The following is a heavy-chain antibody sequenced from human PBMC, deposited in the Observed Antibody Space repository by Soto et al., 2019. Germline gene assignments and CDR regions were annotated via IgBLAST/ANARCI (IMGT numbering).Heavy chain of an antibody. Sequence: LRLSCAASGFTFGNYAMNWVRQAPGKGPEWISSISDPGTSTYYANSVKGRFSMSRDNSKNTLFLQMNRLRADDTAVYFCAKSLVTPSDAFDLWGRGTLVTVSS. CDR3: AKSLVTPSDAFDL. CDR2: ISDPGTST. J-gene: IGHJ3*01. D-gene: IGHD2-21*02. V-gene: IGHV3-23*01. CDR1: GFTFGNYA.